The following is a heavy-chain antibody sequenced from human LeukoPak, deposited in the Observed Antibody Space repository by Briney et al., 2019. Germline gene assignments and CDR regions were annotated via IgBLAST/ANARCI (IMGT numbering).Heavy chain of an antibody. J-gene: IGHJ6*02. CDR1: GYTLTELS. V-gene: IGHV1-24*01. CDR2: FDPEDGET. Sequence: GASVKVSCKVSGYTLTELSMHWVRQAPGKGLEWMGGFDPEDGETIYAHKLQGRVTMTEDTSTDTAYMALSSLRSEDTAVYYCATDLLGTVFGLDVWGQGTTVTVSS. D-gene: IGHD3-3*01. CDR3: ATDLLGTVFGLDV.